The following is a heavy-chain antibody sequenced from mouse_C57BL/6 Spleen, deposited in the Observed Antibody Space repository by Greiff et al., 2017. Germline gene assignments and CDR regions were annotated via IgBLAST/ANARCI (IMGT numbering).Heavy chain of an antibody. V-gene: IGHV5-12*01. CDR3: ARHGGDWYFDV. CDR1: GFTFSDYY. J-gene: IGHJ1*03. Sequence: EVMLVESGGGLVQPGGSLKLSCAASGFTFSDYYMYWVRQTPEKRLEWVAYISNGGGSTYYPDTVKGRFTISRDNAKNTLYLQMSRLKSEDTAMYYCARHGGDWYFDVWGTGTTVTVSS. CDR2: ISNGGGST.